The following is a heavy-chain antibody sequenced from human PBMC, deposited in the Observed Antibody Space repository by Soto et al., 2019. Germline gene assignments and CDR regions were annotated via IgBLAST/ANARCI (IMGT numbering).Heavy chain of an antibody. CDR1: GGSISSYY. CDR2: IYYSGST. D-gene: IGHD4-4*01. Sequence: PSETLSLTCTVSGGSISSYYWSWIRQPPGKGLEWIGYIYYSGSTNYNPSLKSRVTMSVDTSKNQFSLKLTSVTAADTAVYYCARERRDDYKYYFDYWGQGTPVTVSS. J-gene: IGHJ4*02. V-gene: IGHV4-59*01. CDR3: ARERRDDYKYYFDY.